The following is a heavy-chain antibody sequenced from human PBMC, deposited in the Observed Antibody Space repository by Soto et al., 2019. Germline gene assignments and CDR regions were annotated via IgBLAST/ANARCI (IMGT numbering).Heavy chain of an antibody. J-gene: IGHJ6*02. CDR2: ISYDGSNK. CDR3: AKDRAALSIAALPYYYYYGMDV. CDR1: GFTFSSYG. Sequence: GGSLGLSCAASGFTFSSYGMHWVRQAPGKGLEWVAVISYDGSNKYYADSVKGRFTISRDNSKNTLYLQMNSLRAEDTAVYYCAKDRAALSIAALPYYYYYGMDVWGQGTTVTVSS. V-gene: IGHV3-30*18. D-gene: IGHD6-6*01.